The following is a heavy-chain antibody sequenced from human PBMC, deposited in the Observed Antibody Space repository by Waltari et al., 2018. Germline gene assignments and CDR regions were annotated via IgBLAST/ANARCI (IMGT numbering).Heavy chain of an antibody. J-gene: IGHJ6*03. CDR3: AREVGRPTPVYYYMDV. D-gene: IGHD2-15*01. Sequence: QVQLQESGPGLVKPSQTLSLTCTVSGGSISSGSYYWSWIRQPAGKGLEWIGRIYTSGSTNYNPSLKSRVTISVDTSKNQFSLKLSSVTAADTAVYYCAREVGRPTPVYYYMDVWGKGTTVTVSS. CDR2: IYTSGST. CDR1: GGSISSGSYY. V-gene: IGHV4-61*02.